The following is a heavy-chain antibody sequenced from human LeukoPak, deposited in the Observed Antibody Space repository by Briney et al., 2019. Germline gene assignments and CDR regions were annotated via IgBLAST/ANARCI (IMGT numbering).Heavy chain of an antibody. V-gene: IGHV4-34*01. CDR1: GGSFSGYY. CDR2: INHSGST. Sequence: SETLSLTCAVYGGSFSGYYWSWIRQPPGKGLEWIGEINHSGSTNYNPSLKSRVTISVDTSKNQFSLKLSSVTAADTAVYYCVKDWSPRQGLRLISFDYWGQGTLVTVSS. J-gene: IGHJ4*02. CDR3: VKDWSPRQGLRLISFDY. D-gene: IGHD5-12*01.